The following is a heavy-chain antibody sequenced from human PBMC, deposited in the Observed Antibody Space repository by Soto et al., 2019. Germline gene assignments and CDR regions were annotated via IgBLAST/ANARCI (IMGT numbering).Heavy chain of an antibody. CDR2: IVVGSGNT. V-gene: IGHV1-58*02. J-gene: IGHJ4*02. CDR3: ARLDDFWSGYYHWFYFDY. Sequence: SVKVSCKASGFTFTSSPMQWVRQARGQRLEWIGRIVVGSGNTNYAQKFQERVTISRDMSSGTAYMELSSLTSEDTAVFYCARLDDFWSGYYHWFYFDYWGQGTLVTVSS. CDR1: GFTFTSSP. D-gene: IGHD3-3*01.